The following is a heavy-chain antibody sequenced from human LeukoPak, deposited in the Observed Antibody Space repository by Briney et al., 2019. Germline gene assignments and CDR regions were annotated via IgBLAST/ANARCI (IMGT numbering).Heavy chain of an antibody. Sequence: ASVKVSCKASGYTFTGYYMHWVRQAPGQGLEGMGWINPNSGGTNYAQKFQGRVTMTRDTSISTAYMELSRLRSDDTAVYYCARDRSSGWFPLNWFDPWGQGTLVTVSS. CDR1: GYTFTGYY. D-gene: IGHD6-19*01. CDR3: ARDRSSGWFPLNWFDP. J-gene: IGHJ5*02. CDR2: INPNSGGT. V-gene: IGHV1-2*02.